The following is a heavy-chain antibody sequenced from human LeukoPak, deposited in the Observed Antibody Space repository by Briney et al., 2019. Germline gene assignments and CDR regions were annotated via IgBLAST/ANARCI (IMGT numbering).Heavy chain of an antibody. V-gene: IGHV1-46*01. J-gene: IGHJ4*02. Sequence: ASVKVSCKASGYTFTSNYIHWVRQAPGQGLEWMGMIYPRDGSTSYAQKFQGRVTVTRDTSTSTVHMELSGLRSEDTAVYYCARVKEGFDYWGQGTLVTVSS. CDR2: IYPRDGST. CDR1: GYTFTSNY. CDR3: ARVKEGFDY.